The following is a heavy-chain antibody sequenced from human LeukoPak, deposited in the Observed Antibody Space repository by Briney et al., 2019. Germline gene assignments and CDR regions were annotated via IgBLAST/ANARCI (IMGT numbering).Heavy chain of an antibody. D-gene: IGHD2-2*01. J-gene: IGHJ6*02. Sequence: ASETLSHTCSVSGGSISSYFWSWIRQPPGKGLEYIGYIYYSGSTNYNPSLKSRVTISVNTSKDQFTLNLTSVTAADTAVYYCARLKCISTTCPSRYVMDVWGQGTTVTVSS. CDR3: ARLKCISTTCPSRYVMDV. CDR2: IYYSGST. V-gene: IGHV4-59*01. CDR1: GGSISSYF.